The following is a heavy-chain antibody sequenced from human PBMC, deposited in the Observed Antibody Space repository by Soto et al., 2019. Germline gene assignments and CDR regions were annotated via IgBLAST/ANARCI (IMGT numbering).Heavy chain of an antibody. CDR1: GYTFTSYG. CDR3: ARVTSSGWYGGLLLYNWFDP. D-gene: IGHD6-19*01. CDR2: ISAYNGNT. V-gene: IGHV1-18*01. J-gene: IGHJ5*02. Sequence: VASVKVSCKASGYTFTSYGISWVRQAPGQGLEWMGWISAYNGNTNYAQKLQGRVTMTTDTSTSTAYMELRSLRSDDTAVYYCARVTSSGWYGGLLLYNWFDPWGQGTLVTVSS.